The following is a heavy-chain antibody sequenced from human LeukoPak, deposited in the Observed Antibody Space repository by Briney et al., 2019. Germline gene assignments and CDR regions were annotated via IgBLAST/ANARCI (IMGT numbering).Heavy chain of an antibody. Sequence: AGGSLRLSCAASGFTFSSYGMPWVRQAPGKGLEWVAVIWYDGSNKYYADSVKGRFTISRDNSKNTLYLQMNSLRAEDTAVYYCARAGGYCSSTSCYNVYYYGMDVWGQGTTVTVSS. CDR1: GFTFSSYG. CDR3: ARAGGYCSSTSCYNVYYYGMDV. J-gene: IGHJ6*02. CDR2: IWYDGSNK. D-gene: IGHD2-2*02. V-gene: IGHV3-33*08.